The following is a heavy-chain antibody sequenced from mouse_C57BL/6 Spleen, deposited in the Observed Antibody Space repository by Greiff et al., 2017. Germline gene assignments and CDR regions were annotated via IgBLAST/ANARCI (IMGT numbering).Heavy chain of an antibody. V-gene: IGHV1-20*01. CDR2: INPYNGDT. CDR1: GYSFTGYF. CDR3: ARSGDYDDYAMDY. D-gene: IGHD2-4*01. J-gene: IGHJ4*01. Sequence: EVQLQQSGPELVKPGDSVKISCKASGYSFTGYFMNWVMQSHGKSLEWIGRINPYNGDTFYNQKFKGKATLTVDKSFSTAHMELRSLTSEDSAVYYCARSGDYDDYAMDYWGQGTSVTVSS.